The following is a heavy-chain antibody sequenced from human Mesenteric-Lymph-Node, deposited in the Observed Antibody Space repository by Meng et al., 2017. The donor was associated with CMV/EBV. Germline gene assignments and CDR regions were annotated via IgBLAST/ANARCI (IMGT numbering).Heavy chain of an antibody. D-gene: IGHD3-3*01. CDR3: ARDRAPIEIYGVVTHYGMDV. Sequence: GESLKISCKGSGYSFTSYWIGWVRQMPGKGLEWMGIIYPGDSDTRDSPSFQGQVTISADKSISTAYLQWSSLKASDTAMYYCARDRAPIEIYGVVTHYGMDVWGQGTTVTVSS. CDR2: IYPGDSDT. CDR1: GYSFTSYW. V-gene: IGHV5-51*01. J-gene: IGHJ6*02.